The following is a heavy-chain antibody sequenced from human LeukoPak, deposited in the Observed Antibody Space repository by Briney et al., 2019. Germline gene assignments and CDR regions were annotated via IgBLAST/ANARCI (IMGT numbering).Heavy chain of an antibody. Sequence: GGSLKLSCAASGFTFSGSTLHWVRQASGKGLEWVGRIRSKANSYATAYAASVKGRFTIPRDDSKNTAYLQMNSLKTEDTAVYYCSSPIHYGDYDYYYGLDVWGQGTTVTVSS. V-gene: IGHV3-73*01. CDR1: GFTFSGST. CDR3: SSPIHYGDYDYYYGLDV. D-gene: IGHD4-17*01. CDR2: IRSKANSYAT. J-gene: IGHJ6*02.